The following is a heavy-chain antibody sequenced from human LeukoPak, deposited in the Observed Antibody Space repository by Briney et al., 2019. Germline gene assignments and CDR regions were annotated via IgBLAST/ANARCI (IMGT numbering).Heavy chain of an antibody. J-gene: IGHJ4*02. CDR2: ISGSGAST. Sequence: PGGSLRLSCAGSGFTFSSHGMNWVRQAPGKGLEWVSGISGSGASTYQAVSVKGRFTISRDNSKNTLHLQMNSLRVEDTAVYYCAKVAKYYYGSETYYFFEHWGQGTPVTASS. CDR1: GFTFSSHG. V-gene: IGHV3-23*01. D-gene: IGHD3-10*01. CDR3: AKVAKYYYGSETYYFFEH.